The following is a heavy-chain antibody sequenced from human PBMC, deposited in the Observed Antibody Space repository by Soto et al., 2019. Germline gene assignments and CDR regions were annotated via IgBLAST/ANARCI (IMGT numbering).Heavy chain of an antibody. CDR2: IIPIFGTA. CDR3: ATLLGEAFDV. Sequence: ASVKVSCKASGGTFSSYAVSWVRQAPGQGLEWTGGIIPIFGTANYAQKFQGRVTITADESTSTAYMELSSLRSEDTAVYYCATLLGEAFDVWGQGTMVTVSS. D-gene: IGHD7-27*01. V-gene: IGHV1-69*13. J-gene: IGHJ3*01. CDR1: GGTFSSYA.